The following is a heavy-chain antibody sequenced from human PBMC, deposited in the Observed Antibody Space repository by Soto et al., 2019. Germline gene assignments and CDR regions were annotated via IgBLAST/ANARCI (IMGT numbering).Heavy chain of an antibody. CDR1: GFTFSTYG. Sequence: GGSLRLSCAASGFTFSTYGIHWVRQAPGKGLEWVSVIWSDGRNKYYADSVKGRFTISRDNSKNTVYLEMNSLRAEDTAVYYCARDSDTSGYYSIFDSWGQGTLVTVSS. J-gene: IGHJ4*02. V-gene: IGHV3-33*01. D-gene: IGHD3-22*01. CDR3: ARDSDTSGYYSIFDS. CDR2: IWSDGRNK.